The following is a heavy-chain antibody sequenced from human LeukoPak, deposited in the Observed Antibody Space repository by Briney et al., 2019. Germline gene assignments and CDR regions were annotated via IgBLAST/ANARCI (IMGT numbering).Heavy chain of an antibody. D-gene: IGHD1/OR15-1a*01. Sequence: PGGSLRLSCAASGFTFSNYAMHWVRQAPGKGLEWVALISYDGGNKYYADSVKGRFTISRDNSKNTLYLQMNSLRAEDTAVYYCAKERTGTFSWFDPWGQGTLVTVSS. CDR1: GFTFSNYA. CDR2: ISYDGGNK. V-gene: IGHV3-30*04. CDR3: AKERTGTFSWFDP. J-gene: IGHJ5*02.